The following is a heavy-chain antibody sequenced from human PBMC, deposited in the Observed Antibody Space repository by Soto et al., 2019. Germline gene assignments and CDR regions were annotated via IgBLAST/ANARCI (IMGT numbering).Heavy chain of an antibody. D-gene: IGHD6-13*01. Sequence: PGGSLRLSCAASGFTFSSYAMHWVRQAPGKGLEWVAVISYDGSNKYYADSVKGRFTISRDNSKNTLYLQMNSLRAEDTAVYYCARDGPRYSSSWYRTRPDYYGMDVWGQGTTVTVSS. CDR1: GFTFSSYA. CDR3: ARDGPRYSSSWYRTRPDYYGMDV. J-gene: IGHJ6*02. V-gene: IGHV3-30-3*01. CDR2: ISYDGSNK.